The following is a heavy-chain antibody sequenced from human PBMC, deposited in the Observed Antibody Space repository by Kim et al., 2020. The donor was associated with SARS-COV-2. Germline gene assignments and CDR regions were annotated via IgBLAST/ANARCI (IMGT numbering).Heavy chain of an antibody. J-gene: IGHJ5*02. Sequence: SETLSLTCTVSGGSISSYYWSWIRQPPGKGLEWIGYIYYSGSTNYNPSLKSRVTISVDTSKNQFSLKPSSVTAADTAVYYCARGQGYSSSWYGARNWFDPWGQGTLVTVSS. V-gene: IGHV4-59*01. CDR2: IYYSGST. CDR1: GGSISSYY. D-gene: IGHD6-13*01. CDR3: ARGQGYSSSWYGARNWFDP.